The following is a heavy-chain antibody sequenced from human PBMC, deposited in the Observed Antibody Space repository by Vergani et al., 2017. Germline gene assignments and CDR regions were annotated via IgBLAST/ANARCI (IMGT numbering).Heavy chain of an antibody. CDR3: ARVLVAGVRVGYFDY. V-gene: IGHV1-69*08. Sequence: QVQLVQSGAEVKKPGSSVKVSCKASGATFRSNTISWVRQVPGQGLEWMGRIIPVLGKTKYAQDFQGRLTITADTSTSTAYMELTSLRSQDTAVYYCARVLVAGVRVGYFDYWGQGTLVTVSS. CDR1: GATFRSNT. CDR2: IIPVLGKT. D-gene: IGHD2-2*01. J-gene: IGHJ4*02.